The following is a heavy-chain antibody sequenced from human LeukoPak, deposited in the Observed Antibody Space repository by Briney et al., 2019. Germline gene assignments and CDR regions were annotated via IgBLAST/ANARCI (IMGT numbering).Heavy chain of an antibody. CDR3: AKDLGEYYYDSSGYYPDY. J-gene: IGHJ4*02. CDR1: GFTFSSYA. Sequence: GGSLRLSCAASGFTFSSYAMSWVRQAPGKGLELVSAISGSGGSTYYADSVKGRFTISRDNSKNTLYLQMNSLRAEDTAVYYCAKDLGEYYYDSSGYYPDYWGQGTLVTVSS. D-gene: IGHD3-22*01. V-gene: IGHV3-23*01. CDR2: ISGSGGST.